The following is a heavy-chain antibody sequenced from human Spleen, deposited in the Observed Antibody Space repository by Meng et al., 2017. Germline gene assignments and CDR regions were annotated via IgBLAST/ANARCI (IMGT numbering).Heavy chain of an antibody. V-gene: IGHV4-39*07. CDR3: ARLWGYCSGGSCNWFDP. CDR2: VYYTGAT. J-gene: IGHJ5*02. CDR1: GGSINTGRYY. Sequence: GSLRLSCSVSGGSINTGRYYWAWIRQPPGKELEWIGSVYYTGATYFNPSLKSRVTISVDTSKNQFSLKLSSVTAADTAVYYCARLWGYCSGGSCNWFDPWGQGTLVTVSS. D-gene: IGHD2-15*01.